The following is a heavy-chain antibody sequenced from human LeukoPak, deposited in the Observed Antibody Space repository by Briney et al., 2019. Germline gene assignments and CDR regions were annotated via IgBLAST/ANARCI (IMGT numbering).Heavy chain of an antibody. Sequence: GGSLRLSCAASGFSFSRYWMHWVRQAPGKGLVWVSRINPDGRTTTYADSVEGRFTISRDNAKNTLNVQMNSLTAKDTAVYFCARPAVFGSDDDFDIWGQGTMVTVSS. CDR2: INPDGRTT. CDR1: GFSFSRYW. D-gene: IGHD3-16*01. V-gene: IGHV3-74*01. J-gene: IGHJ3*02. CDR3: ARPAVFGSDDDFDI.